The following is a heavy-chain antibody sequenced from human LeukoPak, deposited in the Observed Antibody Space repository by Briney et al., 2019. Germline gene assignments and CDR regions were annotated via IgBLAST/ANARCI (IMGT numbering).Heavy chain of an antibody. CDR2: IYYSGST. V-gene: IGHV4-59*08. CDR1: GGSISSYY. CDR3: ARHDSNHYDSSFDY. Sequence: SETLSLTCTVSGGSISSYYWSWIRQPPGKGLEWIGNIYYSGSTNYNPSLKSRVTISVDTSKNQFSLKLSSVTAADTAVYYCARHDSNHYDSSFDYWGQGTLVTVSS. J-gene: IGHJ4*02. D-gene: IGHD3-22*01.